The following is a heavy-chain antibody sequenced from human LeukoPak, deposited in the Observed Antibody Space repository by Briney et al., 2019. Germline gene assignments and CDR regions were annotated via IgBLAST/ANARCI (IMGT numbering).Heavy chain of an antibody. CDR3: AKDRYGDYVIDY. CDR1: GFTFDDYA. V-gene: IGHV3-43*02. CDR2: ISGDGGST. D-gene: IGHD4-17*01. Sequence: GGSLRLSCAASGFTFDDYAMHWVRHATGKGLEWASLISGDGGSTYYADSVKGRFTISRDNSKNSLYLQMNSLRTEDTALYYCAKDRYGDYVIDYWGQGTLVTVSS. J-gene: IGHJ4*02.